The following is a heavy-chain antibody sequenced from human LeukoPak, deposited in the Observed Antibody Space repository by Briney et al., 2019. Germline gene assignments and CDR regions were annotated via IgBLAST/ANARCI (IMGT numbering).Heavy chain of an antibody. CDR2: IKTKADGGTT. J-gene: IGHJ4*02. CDR3: ATDLGGYSYGFAF. V-gene: IGHV3-15*01. CDR1: GFSFSSAW. D-gene: IGHD5-18*01. Sequence: PGGSLRLSCAASGFSFSSAWMSWVRQAAGKGLEWVGRIKTKADGGTTDYAAPVKGRFTISRDDSKNTLYLLMSSLKTEDTAVYYCATDLGGYSYGFAFWGQGTLVTVSS.